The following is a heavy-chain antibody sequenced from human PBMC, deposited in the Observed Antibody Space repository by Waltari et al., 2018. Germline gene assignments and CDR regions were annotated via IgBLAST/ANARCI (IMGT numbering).Heavy chain of an antibody. CDR2: ISAYNGNT. Sequence: QVQLVQSGAEVKKLGASVKVSCKASGYTFTSYGISWVRQAPGQGLEWMRWISAYNGNTNHAQKLQCRGTMTTVTSSSAADMELRGLRSDDTAVYYCARVRGERDDDYIWGSYPRGAFDIWGQGTMVTVSS. CDR3: ARVRGERDDDYIWGSYPRGAFDI. CDR1: GYTFTSYG. D-gene: IGHD3-16*02. J-gene: IGHJ3*02. V-gene: IGHV1-18*01.